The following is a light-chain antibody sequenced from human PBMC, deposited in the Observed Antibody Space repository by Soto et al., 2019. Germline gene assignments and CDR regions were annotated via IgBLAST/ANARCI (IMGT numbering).Light chain of an antibody. CDR2: GAS. V-gene: IGKV1-9*01. J-gene: IGKJ3*01. CDR3: QQLNSYPRT. CDR1: QGISSY. Sequence: IELTQSPSSLSASVGDRVTITCRASQGISSYLAWYQQKPGKAPKLLIYGASTLQSGVPSRFSGSGSGTDFTLTIRSLQPEDCATYYCQQLNSYPRTFGPGTKVDIK.